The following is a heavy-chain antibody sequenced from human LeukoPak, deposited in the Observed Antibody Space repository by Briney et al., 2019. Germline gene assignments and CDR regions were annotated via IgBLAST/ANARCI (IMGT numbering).Heavy chain of an antibody. J-gene: IGHJ4*02. CDR3: ARGDGYNFFDY. Sequence: PGGSLRLSCAASGFIFSSYAMSWVRQAPGKGLEWVSAISGSGDSTYYADSVKGRFTISRDNSKNSLYLQMNSLRVEDTAVYYCARGDGYNFFDYWGQGILVTVSS. CDR1: GFIFSSYA. CDR2: ISGSGDST. V-gene: IGHV3-23*01. D-gene: IGHD5-24*01.